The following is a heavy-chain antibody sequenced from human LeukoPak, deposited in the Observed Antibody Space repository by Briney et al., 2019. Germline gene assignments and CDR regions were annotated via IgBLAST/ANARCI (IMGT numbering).Heavy chain of an antibody. V-gene: IGHV3-30-3*01. D-gene: IGHD2-21*01. J-gene: IGHJ3*02. CDR3: ARERQDSILHSGAFDI. CDR1: GFTFSTYF. Sequence: GRSLRLSCAASGFTFSTYFMHWVRQAPGKGLEWVADIASDGSHTFYVESVKGRFTISRDNSKTTLYLKMNSLRAEDTAVYFCARERQDSILHSGAFDIWGQGTMVTVSS. CDR2: IASDGSHT.